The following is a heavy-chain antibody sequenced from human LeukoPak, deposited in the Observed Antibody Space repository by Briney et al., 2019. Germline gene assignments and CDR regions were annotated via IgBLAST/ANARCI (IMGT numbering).Heavy chain of an antibody. D-gene: IGHD6-13*01. CDR3: ARDEGSSWYLIENYYYYGMDV. V-gene: IGHV3-21*01. CDR2: ISSSSRYI. CDR1: GFTFSSYS. J-gene: IGHJ6*02. Sequence: PGGSLRLSCAASGFTFSSYSMNWVRQAPGKGLEWVSSISSSSRYIYYADSVKGRFTISRDNAKNSLYLQMNSLRAEDTAVYYCARDEGSSWYLIENYYYYGMDVWGQGTTVTVSS.